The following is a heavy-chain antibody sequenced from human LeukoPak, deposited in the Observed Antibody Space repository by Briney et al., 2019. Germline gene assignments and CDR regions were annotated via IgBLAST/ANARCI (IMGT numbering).Heavy chain of an antibody. D-gene: IGHD2-15*01. CDR2: ISYSGNT. J-gene: IGHJ3*02. V-gene: IGHV4-59*08. Sequence: SETLSLTCTVSGGSISSYYWSWIRQPPGKGLEWIGTISYSGNTDYNPSLRSRVTISVDTSNNQFSLRLGSVTAADTAVYHCARHCCSGPAKRVFDIWGQGTMVTVSS. CDR3: ARHCCSGPAKRVFDI. CDR1: GGSISSYY.